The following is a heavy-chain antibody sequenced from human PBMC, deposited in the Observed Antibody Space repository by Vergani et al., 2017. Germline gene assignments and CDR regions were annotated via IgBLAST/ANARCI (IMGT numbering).Heavy chain of an antibody. CDR1: DSSIMTNPY. D-gene: IGHD3-3*01. CDR2: IYYSGST. CDR3: ARTTIFGVLRWFDP. J-gene: IGHJ5*02. Sequence: QVQLQESGPGLVKPSETLTLTCDVSDSSIMTNPYWSWIRQPPGKGLEWIGYIYYSGSTNYNPSLKSRVTISVDTSKNQFSLKLSSVTAADTAVYYCARTTIFGVLRWFDPWGQGTLVTVSS. V-gene: IGHV4-59*01.